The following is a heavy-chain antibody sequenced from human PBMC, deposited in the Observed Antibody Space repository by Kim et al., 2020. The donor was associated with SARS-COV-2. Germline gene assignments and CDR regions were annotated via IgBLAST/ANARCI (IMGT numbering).Heavy chain of an antibody. CDR3: ARGGAVGIAAAAQIRDYYYYYGMDV. CDR1: GFTFSSYA. CDR2: ISYDGSNK. Sequence: GGSLRLSCAASGFTFSSYAMHWVRQAPGKGLEWVAVISYDGSNKYYADSVKGRFTISRDNSKNTLYLQMNSLGAEDTAVYYCARGGAVGIAAAAQIRDYYYYYGMDVWGQGTTVTVSS. V-gene: IGHV3-30-3*01. D-gene: IGHD6-13*01. J-gene: IGHJ6*02.